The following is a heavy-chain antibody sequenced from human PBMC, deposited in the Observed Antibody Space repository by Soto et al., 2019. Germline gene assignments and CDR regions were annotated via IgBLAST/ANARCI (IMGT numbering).Heavy chain of an antibody. CDR1: GYTFTGYY. CDR3: ARDRAKSYYDFRSGYLHDAFDI. J-gene: IGHJ3*02. D-gene: IGHD3-3*01. V-gene: IGHV1-2*04. Sequence: ASVKVSCKASGYTFTGYYMHWVRQAPGQGLEWMGWINPNSGGTNYAQKFQGWVTMTRDTSISTAYMELSRLRSDDTAVYYCARDRAKSYYDFRSGYLHDAFDIWGQGTMVTVSS. CDR2: INPNSGGT.